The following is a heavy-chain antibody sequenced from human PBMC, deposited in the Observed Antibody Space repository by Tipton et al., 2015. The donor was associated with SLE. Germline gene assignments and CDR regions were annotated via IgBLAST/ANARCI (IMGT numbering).Heavy chain of an antibody. CDR2: FHTSGGS. CDR1: GGSISSSPYY. J-gene: IGHJ4*02. Sequence: GLVKPSETLSLMCTVSGGSISSSPYYWGWIRQPPGKGLEWIGHFHTSGGSNYNPSLASRVTMSVDTSKNHFSLKLSAVTAADTAVYYCARSQWLPHYFDYWGQGALVTVSS. CDR3: ARSQWLPHYFDY. V-gene: IGHV4-61*05. D-gene: IGHD5-24*01.